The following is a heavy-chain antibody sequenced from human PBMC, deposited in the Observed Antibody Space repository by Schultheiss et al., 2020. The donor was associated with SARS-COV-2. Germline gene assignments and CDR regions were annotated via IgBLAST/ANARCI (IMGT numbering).Heavy chain of an antibody. V-gene: IGHV3-11*04. CDR2: ISSSGSTI. Sequence: GGSLRLSCAASGFTFSDYYMSWIRQAPGKGLEWVSYISSSGSTIYYADSVKGRFTISRDNAKNSLYLQMNSLRAEDTAVYYCARRAYNWNYGGDAFDIWGQGTMVTVSS. CDR3: ARRAYNWNYGGDAFDI. D-gene: IGHD1-7*01. J-gene: IGHJ3*02. CDR1: GFTFSDYY.